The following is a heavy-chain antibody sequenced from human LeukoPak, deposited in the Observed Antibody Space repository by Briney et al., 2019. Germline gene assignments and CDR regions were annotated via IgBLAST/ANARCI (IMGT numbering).Heavy chain of an antibody. J-gene: IGHJ4*02. CDR1: GFTFSSYA. D-gene: IGHD2-15*01. Sequence: GGSLRLSCAASGFTFSSYAMHWVRQAPGKGLEYVSAISSNGGSTYYANSVKGRFTISRDNSKNTLYLQMGSLRAEDMAVYYCAREYCSGGSCYNFDYWGQGTLATVSS. CDR3: AREYCSGGSCYNFDY. V-gene: IGHV3-64*01. CDR2: ISSNGGST.